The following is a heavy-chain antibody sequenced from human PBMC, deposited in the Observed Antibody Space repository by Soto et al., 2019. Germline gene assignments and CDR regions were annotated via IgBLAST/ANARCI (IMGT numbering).Heavy chain of an antibody. CDR2: INHSGST. CDR1: GGSFSGYY. V-gene: IGHV4-34*01. CDR3: ATSRSWAYYYGMDA. D-gene: IGHD6-13*01. Sequence: PSETLSLTCAVYGGSFSGYYWSWIRQPPGKGLEWIGEINHSGSTNYNPSLKSRVTISVDTSKNQFSLKLSSVTAADTAVYYCATSRSWAYYYGMDAWGQGTTVTVSS. J-gene: IGHJ6*02.